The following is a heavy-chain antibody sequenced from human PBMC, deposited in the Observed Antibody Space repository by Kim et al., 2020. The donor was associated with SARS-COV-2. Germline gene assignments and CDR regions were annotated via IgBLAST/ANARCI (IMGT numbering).Heavy chain of an antibody. D-gene: IGHD3-16*01. J-gene: IGHJ4*02. Sequence: SETLSLTCAVYGGSFSGYYWSWIRQPPGKGLEWIGEINHSGSTNYNPSLKSRVTISVDTSKNQFSLKLSSVTAADTAVYYCAREGGGDYVDYWGQGTLVTVSS. CDR1: GGSFSGYY. CDR3: AREGGGDYVDY. CDR2: INHSGST. V-gene: IGHV4-34*01.